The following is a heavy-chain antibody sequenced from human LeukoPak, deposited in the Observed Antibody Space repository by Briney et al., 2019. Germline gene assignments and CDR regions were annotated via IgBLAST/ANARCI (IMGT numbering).Heavy chain of an antibody. D-gene: IGHD3-22*01. J-gene: IGHJ5*02. CDR2: IVVGSGNT. Sequence: ASVKVSCKASGFTFTSSAMQWVRQARGQRLEWIGWIVVGSGNTNYAQKFQERVTITGDMSTSTAYMELSSLRSEDTAVYYCAAAYYYDSSGYSWGQGTLVTVSS. V-gene: IGHV1-58*02. CDR3: AAAYYYDSSGYS. CDR1: GFTFTSSA.